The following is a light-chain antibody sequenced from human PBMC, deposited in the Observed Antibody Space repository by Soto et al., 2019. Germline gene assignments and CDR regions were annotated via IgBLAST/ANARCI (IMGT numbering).Light chain of an antibody. Sequence: EKVMTQSPGTLSVAPGESATLSCRASQSVAKNLAWYQQKSGQTPRLLIYGASTRATGVPARFSGSGSGTEFALTSSGLQYEDFAFYFCQHYNNWPGTFGPGTKVEIK. J-gene: IGKJ1*01. CDR3: QHYNNWPGT. CDR1: QSVAKN. CDR2: GAS. V-gene: IGKV3-15*01.